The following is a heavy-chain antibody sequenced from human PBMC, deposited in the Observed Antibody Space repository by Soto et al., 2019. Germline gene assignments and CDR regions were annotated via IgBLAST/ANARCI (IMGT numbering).Heavy chain of an antibody. D-gene: IGHD3-10*01. J-gene: IGHJ4*02. CDR2: VLSSDEK. CDR3: ARPVHGSGRYEFDY. CDR1: GFSLSNPRLG. V-gene: IGHV2-26*01. Sequence: QVTLKESGPVLVKPTETLTLTCTVSGFSLSNPRLGVSWIRQPPGKALEWLAHVLSSDEKSFSRSLKSRLTVPKDTSETKVFLTMTNRDLVNTATYYCARPVHGSGRYEFDYWGQGTLVTVSS.